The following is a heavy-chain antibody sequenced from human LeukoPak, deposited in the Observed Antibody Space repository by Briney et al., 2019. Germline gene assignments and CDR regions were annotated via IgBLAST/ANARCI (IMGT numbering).Heavy chain of an antibody. Sequence: SETLSLTCSVSGDSISSPNYYWGWIRQSPGKGLEWIGSTSHSGSTNYKSSLRSRVTISADTSRNQFSLEVKSVTAADTAVYYCARDNRALDYGDAIYSDFYPDVWGKGTTVIVSS. CDR3: ARDNRALDYGDAIYSDFYPDV. V-gene: IGHV4-39*01. CDR2: TSHSGST. J-gene: IGHJ6*03. D-gene: IGHD4-17*01. CDR1: GDSISSPNYY.